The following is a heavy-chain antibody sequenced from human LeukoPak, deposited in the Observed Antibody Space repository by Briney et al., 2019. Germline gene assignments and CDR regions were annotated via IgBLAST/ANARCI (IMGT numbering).Heavy chain of an antibody. J-gene: IGHJ6*02. Sequence: GASVKVSCKASGYTFTSYYMHWVRQAPGQGLEWMGWINPNSGGTNYAQKFQGRVTMTRDTSISTAYMELSRLRSDDTAVYYCARDPGATYYYYGMDVWGQGTTVTVSS. CDR2: INPNSGGT. D-gene: IGHD3-10*01. CDR1: GYTFTSYY. CDR3: ARDPGATYYYYGMDV. V-gene: IGHV1-2*02.